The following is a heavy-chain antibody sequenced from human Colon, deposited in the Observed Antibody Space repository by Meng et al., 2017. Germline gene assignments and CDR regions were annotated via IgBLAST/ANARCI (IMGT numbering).Heavy chain of an antibody. CDR2: IKQDGSEK. D-gene: IGHD5-12*01. J-gene: IGHJ4*02. CDR3: ASLAEYSGYDLFDY. Sequence: GESLKISCAASGFTFSSYWMSWVRQAPGKGLEWVANIKQDGSEKYYVDSVKGRFTISRDNAKNSLYLQMNSLRAEDTAVYYCASLAEYSGYDLFDYWGQGTLVTVSS. V-gene: IGHV3-7*01. CDR1: GFTFSSYW.